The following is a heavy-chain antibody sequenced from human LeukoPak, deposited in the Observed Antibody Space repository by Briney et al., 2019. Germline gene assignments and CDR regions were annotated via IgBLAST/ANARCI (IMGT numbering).Heavy chain of an antibody. CDR1: GGSISSGDYY. Sequence: SETLSLTCTVSGGSISSGDYYWSWIRQPPGKGLEWIGYIYYSGSTYYNPSLKSRVTISVDTSKNQFSLKLSSVTAADTAVYYCARSGPLCSSTSCYLQYFDYWGQGTLVTVSS. J-gene: IGHJ4*02. D-gene: IGHD2-2*01. CDR3: ARSGPLCSSTSCYLQYFDY. V-gene: IGHV4-30-4*08. CDR2: IYYSGST.